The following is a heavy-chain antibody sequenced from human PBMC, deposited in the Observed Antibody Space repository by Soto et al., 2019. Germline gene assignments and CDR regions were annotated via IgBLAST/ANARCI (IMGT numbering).Heavy chain of an antibody. D-gene: IGHD2-15*01. V-gene: IGHV4-30-2*01. CDR2: IYHSGST. CDR1: GGSISSSSYS. CDR3: ARGQVVAAQH. Sequence: SETLSLTCTVSGGSISSSSYSWSWIRQPPGKGLEWIGYIYHSGSTYYNPSLKSRVTISVDRSKNQFSLKLSSVTAADTAVYYCARGQVVAAQHWGQGTLVTVSS. J-gene: IGHJ4*02.